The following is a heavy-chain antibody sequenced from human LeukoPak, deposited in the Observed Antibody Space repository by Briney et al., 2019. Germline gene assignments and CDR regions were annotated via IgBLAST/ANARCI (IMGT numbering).Heavy chain of an antibody. V-gene: IGHV3-74*01. CDR2: INTDGSIT. D-gene: IGHD2-21*02. J-gene: IGHJ4*02. CDR3: ARAEGYCGSDCYSPFGD. Sequence: SGGSLRLSCAASGLTFSNSWMNWVPQAPGKGLVWVSRINTDGSITSYADSVKGRFTISRDNAKNTLYLQMNSLRAEDRAVYYCARAEGYCGSDCYSPFGDWGQGTLVTVSS. CDR1: GLTFSNSW.